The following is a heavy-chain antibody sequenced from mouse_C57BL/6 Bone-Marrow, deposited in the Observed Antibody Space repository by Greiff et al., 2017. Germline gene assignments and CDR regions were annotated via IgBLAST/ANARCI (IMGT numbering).Heavy chain of an antibody. J-gene: IGHJ4*01. D-gene: IGHD5-5*01. CDR1: GFTFSSYA. Sequence: EVKLVESGGGLVKPGGSLKLSCAASGFTFSSYAMSWVRQTPEKRLEWVTTISDGGSYTYYPDNVKGRFTISRDNAKNNLYLQMSHLKSEDTAMYYCARDTDYHYYAMGYWGQGTSVTVSS. CDR3: ARDTDYHYYAMGY. V-gene: IGHV5-4*01. CDR2: ISDGGSYT.